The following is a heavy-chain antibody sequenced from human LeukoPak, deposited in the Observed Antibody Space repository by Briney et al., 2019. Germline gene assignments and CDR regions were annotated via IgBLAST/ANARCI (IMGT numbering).Heavy chain of an antibody. CDR3: ARDCSSTSCSLDY. D-gene: IGHD2-2*01. CDR2: ISSSSSYI. V-gene: IGHV3-21*01. J-gene: IGHJ4*02. Sequence: GGSLRLSCAASGFTVSSYSINWVRQAPGKGLEWVSSISSSSSYIYYADSVKGRFTISRDNAKNSLYLQMNSLRAEDTAVYYCARDCSSTSCSLDYWGQGTLVTVSS. CDR1: GFTVSSYS.